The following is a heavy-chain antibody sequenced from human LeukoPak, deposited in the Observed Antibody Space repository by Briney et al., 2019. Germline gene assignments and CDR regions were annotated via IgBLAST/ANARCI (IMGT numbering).Heavy chain of an antibody. CDR1: GFTFSSYW. V-gene: IGHV3-7*01. Sequence: PGGSLRLSCAASGFTFSSYWMSWVRQAPGKGLEWVANIKQDGSEKYYVDSVKGRFTISRDNAKNSLYLQMNSLTAEDAAMYYCARRYTATSAEDFDYWGQGTLVTVSA. J-gene: IGHJ4*02. D-gene: IGHD3-16*02. CDR3: ARRYTATSAEDFDY. CDR2: IKQDGSEK.